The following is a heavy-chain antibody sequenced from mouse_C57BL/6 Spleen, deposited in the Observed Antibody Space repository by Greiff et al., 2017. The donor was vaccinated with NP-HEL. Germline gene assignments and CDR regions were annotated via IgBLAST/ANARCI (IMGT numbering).Heavy chain of an antibody. J-gene: IGHJ1*03. CDR3: ARSVTTVHWYFDV. CDR1: GYTFTSYW. CDR2: INPSNGGT. V-gene: IGHV1-53*01. D-gene: IGHD1-1*01. Sequence: VQLQQPGTELVKPGASVKLSCKASGYTFTSYWMHWVKQRPGQGLEWIGNINPSNGGTNYNEKFKSKATLTVDKSSSTAYMQLSSLTAEDSAVYYGARSVTTVHWYFDVWGTGTTVTVSS.